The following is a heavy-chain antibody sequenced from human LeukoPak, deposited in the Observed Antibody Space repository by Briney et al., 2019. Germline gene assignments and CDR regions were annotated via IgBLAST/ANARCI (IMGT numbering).Heavy chain of an antibody. CDR2: ISYDGSNK. Sequence: GGSLRLSRAASGFTFSSYAMHWVRQAPGKGLEWVAVISYDGSNKYYADSVKGRFTISRDNSKNTLYLQMNSLRAEDTAVYHCARGDGSGWSGDYWGQGTLVTVSS. D-gene: IGHD6-19*01. J-gene: IGHJ4*02. CDR3: ARGDGSGWSGDY. V-gene: IGHV3-30-3*01. CDR1: GFTFSSYA.